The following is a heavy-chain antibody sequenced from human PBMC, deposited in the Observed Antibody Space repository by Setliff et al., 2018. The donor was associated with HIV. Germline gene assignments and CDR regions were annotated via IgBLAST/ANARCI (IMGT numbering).Heavy chain of an antibody. CDR3: ASSRPPDDSSGYLDH. CDR1: GFTFSNSW. D-gene: IGHD3-22*01. V-gene: IGHV3-7*03. J-gene: IGHJ4*01. Sequence: GGSLRLSCAASGFTFSNSWMTWVRQAPGKGLEWVANIKKDGSDKFYVDSVKGRFAISRDNAKNSLNLEMNSLRAEDTAIYYCASSRPPDDSSGYLDHWDQGTLVTVSS. CDR2: IKKDGSDK.